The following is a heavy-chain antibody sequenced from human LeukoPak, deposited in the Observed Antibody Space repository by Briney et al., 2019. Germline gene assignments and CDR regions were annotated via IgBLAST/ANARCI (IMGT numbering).Heavy chain of an antibody. CDR2: TYLRSKWYN. CDR3: TRGKYSGFDI. V-gene: IGHV6-1*01. D-gene: IGHD2-21*01. Sequence: PSQTLSLTCAISGDSVVTNNIAWNWIRQSPSIGLEWLGRTYLRSKWYNESAVSVKTRITINPDTSMNHFSLQLNSVIPEDTAVYYCTRGKYSGFDIWGQGTMVTVSS. J-gene: IGHJ3*02. CDR1: GDSVVTNNIA.